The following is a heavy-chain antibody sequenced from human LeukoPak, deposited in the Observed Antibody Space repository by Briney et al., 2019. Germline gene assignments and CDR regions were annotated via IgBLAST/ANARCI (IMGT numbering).Heavy chain of an antibody. CDR3: ACPYRSRFDY. Sequence: GGSLRLSCVVSGFTFSDFHMSWLRQAPGKGLEWISYITNSGSDIEYADSVKGRFAISWDNAKKSLYLEMNTLRAEDTAIYYCACPYRSRFDYWGQGTLVTVSS. V-gene: IGHV3-11*01. D-gene: IGHD6-13*01. J-gene: IGHJ4*02. CDR2: ITNSGSDI. CDR1: GFTFSDFH.